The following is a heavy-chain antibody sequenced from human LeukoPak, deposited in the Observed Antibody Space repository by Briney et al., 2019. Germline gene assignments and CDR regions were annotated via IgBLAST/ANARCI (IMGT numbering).Heavy chain of an antibody. CDR3: ARGGSRLTTAGDLDY. J-gene: IGHJ4*02. CDR2: IYYSGST. D-gene: IGHD3-16*01. Sequence: SETLSLTCTVSGGSISSSRYYWGWIRQPPGKGLEWIGSIYYSGSTYYNPSLKGRVTISVDTSRNQFSLKLSSVTAADTAVYSCARGGSRLTTAGDLDYWGQGTLVTVSS. V-gene: IGHV4-39*01. CDR1: GGSISSSRYY.